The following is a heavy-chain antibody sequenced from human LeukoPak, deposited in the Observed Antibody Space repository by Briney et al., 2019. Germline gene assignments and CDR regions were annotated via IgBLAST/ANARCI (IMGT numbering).Heavy chain of an antibody. D-gene: IGHD4-17*01. Sequence: PGGSLRLSCAASGFTVSSNYMSWVRQAPGKGLEWVAVISYDGSNKYYADSVKGRFTISRDNSKNTLYLQMNSLRAEDTAVYYCARGGYGDYRLFDYWGQGTLVTVSS. CDR2: ISYDGSNK. CDR1: GFTVSSNY. J-gene: IGHJ4*02. CDR3: ARGGYGDYRLFDY. V-gene: IGHV3-30*03.